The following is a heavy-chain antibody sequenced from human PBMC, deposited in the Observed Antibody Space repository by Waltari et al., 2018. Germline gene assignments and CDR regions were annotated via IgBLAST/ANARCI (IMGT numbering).Heavy chain of an antibody. CDR3: AKVSGSSPWDF. CDR1: GFTFSSYG. J-gene: IGHJ4*02. V-gene: IGHV3-33*06. D-gene: IGHD2-15*01. CDR2: IWYYGSNK. Sequence: QVQLVESGGGVVQPGRSLRLSCAASGFTFSSYGMHWVRQAPGKGLEWVAVIWYYGSNKYYADSLKGRFTISRDNSKNTLYLQMNSLRAEDTAVYYCAKVSGSSPWDFWGQGPLVTVSS.